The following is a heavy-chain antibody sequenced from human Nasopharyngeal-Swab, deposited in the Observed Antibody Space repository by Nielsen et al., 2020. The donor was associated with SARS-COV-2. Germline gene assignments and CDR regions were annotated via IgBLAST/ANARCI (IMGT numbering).Heavy chain of an antibody. V-gene: IGHV7-4-1*02. CDR2: INTNTGNP. D-gene: IGHD3-16*01. J-gene: IGHJ6*03. Sequence: WVRQAPGQGLEWMGWINTNTGNPTYAQGFTGRFVFPLDTSVSTAYLQISSLKAEDTAVYYCARGLDDYGGHYYYYYYYMDVWGKGTTVTVSS. CDR3: ARGLDDYGGHYYYYYYYMDV.